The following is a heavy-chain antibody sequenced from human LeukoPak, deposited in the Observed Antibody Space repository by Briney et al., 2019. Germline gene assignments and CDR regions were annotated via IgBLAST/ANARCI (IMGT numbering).Heavy chain of an antibody. CDR3: ARDRGAYCGGDCYLGFDY. Sequence: GRSLRLSCAASGFTFSGYTMNWVRQAPGKGLEWVSSIAGSSGYISYADSVKGRFTISRDNAKKSLYLQMTSLTAEDTAVYYCARDRGAYCGGDCYLGFDYWGRGTLVTVSS. CDR1: GFTFSGYT. CDR2: IAGSSGYI. J-gene: IGHJ4*01. D-gene: IGHD2-21*02. V-gene: IGHV3-21*01.